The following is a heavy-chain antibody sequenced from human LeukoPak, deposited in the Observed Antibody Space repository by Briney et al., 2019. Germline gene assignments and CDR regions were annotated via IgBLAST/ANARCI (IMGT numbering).Heavy chain of an antibody. J-gene: IGHJ4*02. D-gene: IGHD1-26*01. CDR2: ISSSSSYI. Sequence: GGSLRLSCAASGFSFSNYGMNWVRRATGKGVEGVPSISSSSSYIYSAGSVEGRFTISRDNAKISLYLQMHSLRAEDTAVYYCARDLMGWDLHYFDYWGQGTLVTVSS. V-gene: IGHV3-21*01. CDR1: GFSFSNYG. CDR3: ARDLMGWDLHYFDY.